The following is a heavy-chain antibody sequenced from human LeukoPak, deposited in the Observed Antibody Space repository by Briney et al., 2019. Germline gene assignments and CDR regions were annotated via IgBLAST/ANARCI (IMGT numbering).Heavy chain of an antibody. CDR1: GFSFSSYE. CDR3: ARAVDPHYYDSSGFDY. J-gene: IGHJ4*02. D-gene: IGHD3-22*01. V-gene: IGHV3-48*03. CDR2: ISSSGNTT. Sequence: GGSLRLSCAASGFSFSSYEMNWVRQAPGKGLEWVSYISSSGNTTHYADSVKGRFTISRDNAKNSLYLQMNSLRAEDTAVYYCARAVDPHYYDSSGFDYWGQGTLVTVSS.